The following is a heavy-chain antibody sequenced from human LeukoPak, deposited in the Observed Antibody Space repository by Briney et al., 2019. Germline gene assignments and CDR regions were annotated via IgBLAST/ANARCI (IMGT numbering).Heavy chain of an antibody. CDR3: ARSPRIAAAGPDFDI. V-gene: IGHV1-18*01. Sequence: ASVKVSCKAAGYTVTSYGITWGRQAPGQGLEWGGWINTYNGNTNDAQKLQGRVTMTTDTSTSTVYMELGSLRSDDTAVYYCARSPRIAAAGPDFDIWGQGTMVTVS. J-gene: IGHJ3*02. CDR2: INTYNGNT. D-gene: IGHD6-13*01. CDR1: GYTVTSYG.